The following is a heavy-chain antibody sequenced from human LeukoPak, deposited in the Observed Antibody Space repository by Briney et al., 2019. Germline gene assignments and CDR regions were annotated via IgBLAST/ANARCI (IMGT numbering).Heavy chain of an antibody. CDR3: ARTLDDGTLDY. Sequence: SETLSLTCAVYGDSMDTKVYYWGWIRHAPGKGLEWIGTVYYSGSTDYNPSLKSRVTISGDTSKNQFSLKLSSVTAADTAVYYCARTLDDGTLDYWGQGTLVTVSS. J-gene: IGHJ4*02. D-gene: IGHD1-1*01. CDR1: GDSMDTKVYY. CDR2: VYYSGST. V-gene: IGHV4-39*07.